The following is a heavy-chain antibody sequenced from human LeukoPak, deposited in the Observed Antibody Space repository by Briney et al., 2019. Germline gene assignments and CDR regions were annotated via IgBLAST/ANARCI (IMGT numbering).Heavy chain of an antibody. V-gene: IGHV3-7*01. J-gene: IGHJ4*02. CDR3: ATSGNYYLKY. CDR2: IKEDGSAK. D-gene: IGHD1-26*01. Sequence: GGSLRLSCVVSGLTFSNYWMIWVRQAPGKGLESVAIIKEDGSAKYYLDSVKGRFTISRDNAKNALSLQMNSLRDEDTAVYYCATSGNYYLKYWGQGTLVTVSS. CDR1: GLTFSNYW.